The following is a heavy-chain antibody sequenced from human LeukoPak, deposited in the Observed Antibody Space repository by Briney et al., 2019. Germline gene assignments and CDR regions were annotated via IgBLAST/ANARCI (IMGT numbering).Heavy chain of an antibody. CDR1: GVAISRDYHY. D-gene: IGHD3-16*01. J-gene: IGHJ4*02. Sequence: QPSETLVFTCIAAGVAISRDYHYGSWIRQPPGKGLEWIRYINYSGRTDYNPSLKSRVTMSLGTSKIQFSLKLSSVTAADTAVYYCARAVISFGAAVAKGFDCWGQGTLVNVSS. CDR3: ARAVISFGAAVAKGFDC. CDR2: INYSGRT. V-gene: IGHV4-61*01.